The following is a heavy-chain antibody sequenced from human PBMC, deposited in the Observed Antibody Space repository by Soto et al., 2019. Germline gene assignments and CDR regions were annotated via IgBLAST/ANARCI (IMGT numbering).Heavy chain of an antibody. Sequence: PSETLCLTCTVAGGSIRGYYWSWIRQHPGKGLEWIGYIHYSGSTYYNPSLKSRVTISVDTSKNQFSLKLSSVTDADTAVYYCARVTFGGSWFDPSGQGTLVTVSS. CDR3: ARVTFGGSWFDP. D-gene: IGHD3-16*01. CDR2: IHYSGST. J-gene: IGHJ5*02. CDR1: GGSIRGYY. V-gene: IGHV4-59*06.